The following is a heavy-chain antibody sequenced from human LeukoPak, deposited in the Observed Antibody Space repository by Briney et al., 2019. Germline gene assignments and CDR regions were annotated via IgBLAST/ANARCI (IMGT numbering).Heavy chain of an antibody. CDR3: ARQSGGYSGLYFFHY. CDR2: IYTSGST. J-gene: IGHJ4*02. Sequence: SESLSLTCTASGGSIRSYYWSWIRQPPGKGLEWIGYIYTSGSTNYNPSLKSRVTISVDTSKNQFSLKLTSVTAADTAVYYCARQSGGYSGLYFFHYWGQGTLVTVSS. V-gene: IGHV4-4*09. CDR1: GGSIRSYY. D-gene: IGHD1-26*01.